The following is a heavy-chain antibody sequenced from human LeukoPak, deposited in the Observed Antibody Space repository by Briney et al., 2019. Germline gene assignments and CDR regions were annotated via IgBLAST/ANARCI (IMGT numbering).Heavy chain of an antibody. V-gene: IGHV4-31*03. CDR1: GGSISSGGYY. CDR3: ARGPKITMVRVRLVPNWFDP. J-gene: IGHJ5*02. D-gene: IGHD3-10*01. Sequence: SQTLSLTCTVSGGSISSGGYYWSWIRQHPGKGLEWIGYIYYSGSTYYNPSLKSRVTISVDTSKNQFSLKLSSVTAADTAVYYCARGPKITMVRVRLVPNWFDPWGQGTLVTVSS. CDR2: IYYSGST.